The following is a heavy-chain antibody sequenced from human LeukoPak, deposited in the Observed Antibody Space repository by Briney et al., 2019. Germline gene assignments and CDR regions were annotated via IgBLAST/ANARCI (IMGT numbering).Heavy chain of an antibody. CDR3: AGYGDYAP. J-gene: IGHJ5*02. CDR1: GFTFSNHN. Sequence: GESLRLSCEASGFTFSNHNMNWVRQAPGKGLEWVSYISTSSTTMYYADSVKGRFTISRDNAKNLLYLQMNSLRAEDTAVYYCAGYGDYAPWGQGTLVTVSS. CDR2: ISTSSTTM. D-gene: IGHD4-17*01. V-gene: IGHV3-48*01.